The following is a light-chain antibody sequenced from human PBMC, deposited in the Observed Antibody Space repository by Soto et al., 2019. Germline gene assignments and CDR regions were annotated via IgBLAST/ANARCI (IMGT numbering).Light chain of an antibody. CDR2: GAS. V-gene: IGKV3-15*01. J-gene: IGKJ1*01. CDR3: HQYNDLPRT. Sequence: EIVVTQSPATLSVSPGESATLSCRATQTLSVNLAWYQQKPGQAPRLLIYGASRRATGIPARFSGSGSGTEFTLTISSLQSEDFAVYYCHQYNDLPRTFGQGTKVEIK. CDR1: QTLSVN.